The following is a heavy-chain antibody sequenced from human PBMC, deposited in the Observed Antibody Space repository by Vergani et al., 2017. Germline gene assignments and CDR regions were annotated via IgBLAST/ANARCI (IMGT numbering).Heavy chain of an antibody. Sequence: QLQLQESGPGLVKPSATLSLTCSVSGASIRSSNYYWGWIRQPPGKGLEWIASIYYSGSTYYNPSLKSRVTISLDTSKNQFSLKLISVTAADTAVYFCARHSTVEWLVKLGWIDPWGQGILVTVAS. CDR2: IYYSGST. D-gene: IGHD6-19*01. J-gene: IGHJ5*02. V-gene: IGHV4-39*01. CDR1: GASIRSSNYY. CDR3: ARHSTVEWLVKLGWIDP.